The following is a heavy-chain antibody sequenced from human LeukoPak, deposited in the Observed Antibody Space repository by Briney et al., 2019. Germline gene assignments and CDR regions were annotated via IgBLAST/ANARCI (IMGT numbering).Heavy chain of an antibody. D-gene: IGHD4-11*01. Sequence: HPGGSLRLSCAASGFNFILFGMHCVRQAPGEVLEWVALMRYDGDYKYYGDSVKGRFTISRYNFKNMVYLEMNSLRAEDTAVYYCARDLYSRNLDYWGQGSLVTVSS. V-gene: IGHV3-33*01. J-gene: IGHJ4*02. CDR1: GFNFILFG. CDR2: MRYDGDYK. CDR3: ARDLYSRNLDY.